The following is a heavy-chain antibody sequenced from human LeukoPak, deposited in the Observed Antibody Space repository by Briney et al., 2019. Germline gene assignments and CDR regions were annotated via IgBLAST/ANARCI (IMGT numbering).Heavy chain of an antibody. Sequence: SETLSLTCTVSGGSISSSIHYWGWIRQPPGKGLEWIGSIYYNGNSYYKQSLKSRVTISVDTSKNQFSLKLSSVTAADTAVYYCARLSRGRYFDWLLPKYYFGYWGQGTLVTVSS. J-gene: IGHJ4*02. CDR3: ARLSRGRYFDWLLPKYYFGY. CDR1: GGSISSSIHY. CDR2: IYYNGNS. V-gene: IGHV4-39*07. D-gene: IGHD3-9*01.